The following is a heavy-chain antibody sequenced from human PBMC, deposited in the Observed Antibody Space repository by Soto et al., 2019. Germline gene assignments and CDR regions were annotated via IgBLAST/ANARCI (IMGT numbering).Heavy chain of an antibody. CDR3: ARGRYCLTGRCFPNWFDS. V-gene: IGHV4-30-4*01. Sequence: PSETLSLTCSVSGDSISTVDYFLSWIRQPPGHALEYIGYIYKSATTYYNPSFESRVAISLDTSKSQFSLNVTSVTAADTAVYFCARGRYCLTGRCFPNWFDSWGQGTLVTVSS. D-gene: IGHD2-15*01. CDR1: GDSISTVDYF. J-gene: IGHJ5*01. CDR2: IYKSATT.